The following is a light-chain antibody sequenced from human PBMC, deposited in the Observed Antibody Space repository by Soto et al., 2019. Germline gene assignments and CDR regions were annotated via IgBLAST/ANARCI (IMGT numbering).Light chain of an antibody. CDR3: QSFDISLSGWV. J-gene: IGLJ3*02. CDR1: SSNSGAGYD. Sequence: QSVLTQPPSVSGAPGQRVTISCTGSSSNSGAGYDVHWYQQLPGTAPKLLVSGDTNRPSGVPDRLSGSKSGPSASRAITGLRAEDDADHCCQSFDISLSGWVFGAGTKLTVL. V-gene: IGLV1-40*01. CDR2: GDT.